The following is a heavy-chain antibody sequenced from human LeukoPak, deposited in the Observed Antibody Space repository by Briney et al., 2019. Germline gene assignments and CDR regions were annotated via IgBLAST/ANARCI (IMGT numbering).Heavy chain of an antibody. D-gene: IGHD3-16*01. CDR3: ARSTFSWFDP. V-gene: IGHV4-30-4*08. J-gene: IGHJ5*02. CDR2: IYYSGST. CDR1: GGSIRSSYYY. Sequence: SETLSLTCTVSGGSIRSSYYYWGWIRQPPAKGLEWIGYIYYSGSTYYNPSLKSRVTISVDTSKNQFSLKLSSVTAADTAVYYCARSTFSWFDPWGQGTLVTVSS.